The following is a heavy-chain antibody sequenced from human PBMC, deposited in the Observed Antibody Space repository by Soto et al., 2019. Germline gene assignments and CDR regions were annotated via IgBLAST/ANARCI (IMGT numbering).Heavy chain of an antibody. CDR1: GFTVCSYA. D-gene: IGHD4-17*01. CDR3: AKATVSTGYYYAMDV. Sequence: LRLSSAASGFTVCSYAVYWVRKAPGKGLEWVALVSSERSNKHYADSVKGRFTISRDNSKNTLYLQMDSLGVADTAVYYCAKATVSTGYYYAMDVWGQGT. CDR2: VSSERSNK. V-gene: IGHV3-30*18. J-gene: IGHJ6*02.